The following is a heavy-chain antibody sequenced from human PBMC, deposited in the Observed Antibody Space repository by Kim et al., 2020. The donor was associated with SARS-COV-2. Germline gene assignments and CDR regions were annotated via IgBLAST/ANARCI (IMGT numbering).Heavy chain of an antibody. D-gene: IGHD3-9*01. J-gene: IGHJ4*02. V-gene: IGHV3-9*01. Sequence: GRLTISRDNAKNSLYLQMNSLRAEDTALYYCAKVGYFDWLSASSKYYFDYWGQGTLVTVSS. CDR3: AKVGYFDWLSASSKYYFDY.